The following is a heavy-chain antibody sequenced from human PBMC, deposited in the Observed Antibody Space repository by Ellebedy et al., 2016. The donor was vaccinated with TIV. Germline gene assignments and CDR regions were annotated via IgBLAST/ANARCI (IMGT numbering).Heavy chain of an antibody. J-gene: IGHJ6*02. CDR3: ARTEDTALISTDGMDV. CDR2: ISWDSDII. D-gene: IGHD5-18*01. Sequence: SLKISXAASGFTFNDYAMHWVRQAPGKGLEWVSGISWDSDIIDYADSVKGRFTISRDNAKYSLYLQMNSLRPEDTALYYCARTEDTALISTDGMDVWGQGTTVTVYS. V-gene: IGHV3-9*01. CDR1: GFTFNDYA.